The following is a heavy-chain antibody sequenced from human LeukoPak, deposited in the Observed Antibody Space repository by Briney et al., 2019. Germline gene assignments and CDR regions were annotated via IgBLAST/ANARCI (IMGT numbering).Heavy chain of an antibody. CDR2: IYSGGST. CDR3: ARDSLGTYDILTGYHPPAYFDY. V-gene: IGHV3-66*01. CDR1: GFTVSSNY. J-gene: IGHJ4*02. D-gene: IGHD3-9*01. Sequence: PGGSLRLSCAASGFTVSSNYMSWVRQAPGKGLEWVSVIYSGGSTYYADSVKGRFTISRDNSKNTLYLQMNSLRAEDTAAYYCARDSLGTYDILTGYHPPAYFDYWGQGTLVTVSS.